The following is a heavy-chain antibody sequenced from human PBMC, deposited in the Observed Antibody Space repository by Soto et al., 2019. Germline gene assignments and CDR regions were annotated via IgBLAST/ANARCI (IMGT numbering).Heavy chain of an antibody. J-gene: IGHJ6*02. CDR1: GFTFSSYS. V-gene: IGHV3-21*01. CDR2: ISSSSSYI. Sequence: VQLVESGGGLVKPGGSLRLSCAASGFTFSSYSMNWVRQAPGKGLEWVSSISSSSSYIYYADSVKGRFTISRDNAKNSLYLQMNSLRAEDTAVYYCARAGSGYYYYYGMDVWGQGTTVTVSS. D-gene: IGHD2-15*01. CDR3: ARAGSGYYYYYGMDV.